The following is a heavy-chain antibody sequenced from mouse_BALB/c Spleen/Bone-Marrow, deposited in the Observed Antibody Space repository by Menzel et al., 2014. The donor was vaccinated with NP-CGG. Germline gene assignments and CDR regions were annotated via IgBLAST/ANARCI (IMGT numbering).Heavy chain of an antibody. Sequence: VKLVESGPGLVAPSQSLSITCTVSGFSLXSYDISWIRQPPGKGLEWLGVIWTGGGTNYNSAFMSRLSISKDNSKSQVFLKMNSLQTDDTAIYYCVRPFAYWGQGTLVTVSA. V-gene: IGHV2-9-2*01. J-gene: IGHJ3*01. CDR3: VRPFAY. CDR2: IWTGGGT. CDR1: GFSLXSYD.